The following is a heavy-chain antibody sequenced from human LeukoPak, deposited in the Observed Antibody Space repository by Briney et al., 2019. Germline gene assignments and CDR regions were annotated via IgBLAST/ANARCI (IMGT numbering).Heavy chain of an antibody. V-gene: IGHV1-8*01. CDR2: MNPNSGNT. D-gene: IGHD3-3*01. CDR1: GYTFTSYY. J-gene: IGHJ5*02. CDR3: ARGRSGYYTGWFDP. Sequence: ASVKVSCKASGYTFTSYYFNWVRQATGQGLEWMGWMNPNSGNTGYAQKFQGRVTMTRNTSISTAYMELSSLRSEDTAVYYCARGRSGYYTGWFDPWGQGTLVTVSS.